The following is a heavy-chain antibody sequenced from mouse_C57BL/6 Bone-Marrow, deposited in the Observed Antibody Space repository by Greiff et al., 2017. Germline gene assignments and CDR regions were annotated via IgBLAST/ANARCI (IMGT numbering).Heavy chain of an antibody. Sequence: QVQLQQPGAELVKPGASVKMSCKASGYTFTSYWITWVKQRPGQGLEWIGDIYPGSGSTNYNEKFKSKATLTVDTSSSTAYMQLSSLTSEDSAVYYCAREARQLRLEREAMDYWGQGTSVSVSS. J-gene: IGHJ4*01. CDR3: AREARQLRLEREAMDY. D-gene: IGHD3-2*02. CDR1: GYTFTSYW. V-gene: IGHV1-55*01. CDR2: IYPGSGST.